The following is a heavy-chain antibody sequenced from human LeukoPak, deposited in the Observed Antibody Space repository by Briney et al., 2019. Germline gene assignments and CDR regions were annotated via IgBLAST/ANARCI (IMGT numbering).Heavy chain of an antibody. Sequence: PSETLSLTCPVSGGSLITYYWNWLRRPAGKGLEWIGRVYTNGGTNYNPSLKSRLTVSVDTSKNQFSLSLSSVTAADTAVYYCASGSDSIGYSGGGILDYWGQGSLVTVSS. D-gene: IGHD6-19*01. J-gene: IGHJ4*02. CDR2: VYTNGGT. CDR3: ASGSDSIGYSGGGILDY. CDR1: GGSLITYY. V-gene: IGHV4-4*07.